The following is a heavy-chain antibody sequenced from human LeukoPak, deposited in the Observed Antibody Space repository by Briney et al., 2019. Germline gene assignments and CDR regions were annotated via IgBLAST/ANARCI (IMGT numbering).Heavy chain of an antibody. CDR1: GFTFSSYG. D-gene: IGHD3-10*01. V-gene: IGHV3-33*01. J-gene: IGHJ2*01. Sequence: GRSLRLSCAASGFTFSSYGMHWVRQAPGKGLEWVAVIWYDVSNKFYADSVKGRFTISRDNSKNTLYLQMNSLRAEDTAVYYCARDQLESSFWYFDLWGRGTLVTVSS. CDR2: IWYDVSNK. CDR3: ARDQLESSFWYFDL.